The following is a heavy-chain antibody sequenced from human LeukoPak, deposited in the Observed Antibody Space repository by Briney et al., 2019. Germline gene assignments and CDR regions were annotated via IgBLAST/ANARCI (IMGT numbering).Heavy chain of an antibody. J-gene: IGHJ4*02. CDR1: GFTFSNAW. CDR2: IKSKTDGGTT. CDR3: TTLGDSSSWYEDY. Sequence: GGSLRLSCAASGFTFSNAWMSWVRQAPRKGLEWVGRIKSKTDGGTTDYAAPVKGRFTISRDDSKNTLYLQMNSLKTEDTAVYYCTTLGDSSSWYEDYWGQGTLVTVSS. V-gene: IGHV3-15*01. D-gene: IGHD6-13*01.